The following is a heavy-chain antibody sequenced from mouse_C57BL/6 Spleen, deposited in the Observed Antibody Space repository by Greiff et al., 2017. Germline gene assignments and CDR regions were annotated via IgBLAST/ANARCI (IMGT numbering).Heavy chain of an antibody. V-gene: IGHV1-54*01. Sequence: QVQLQQSGAELVRPGTSVKVSCKASGYAFTNYLIEWVKQRPGQGLEWIGVINPGSGGTNYNEKFKGKATLTADKSSSPAYMELSSLTSEDSAVYCCARSYCGNYGFAYWGQGTLVTVSA. CDR3: ARSYCGNYGFAY. CDR1: GYAFTNYL. J-gene: IGHJ3*01. CDR2: INPGSGGT. D-gene: IGHD2-10*01.